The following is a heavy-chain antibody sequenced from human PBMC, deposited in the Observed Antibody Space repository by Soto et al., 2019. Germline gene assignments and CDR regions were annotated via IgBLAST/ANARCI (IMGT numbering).Heavy chain of an antibody. V-gene: IGHV3-13*01. CDR3: ARDLITVDTAMVTGYYYGMDV. CDR2: IGTAGDT. D-gene: IGHD5-18*01. Sequence: GGALRPSFAAPGFPFRSYDNPWGPPATGKRLGWVSAIGTAGDTYYPGSVKGRFTISRENAKNSLYLQMNSLRAEDTAVYYCARDLITVDTAMVTGYYYGMDVWGQGTTVTVSS. CDR1: GFPFRSYD. J-gene: IGHJ6*02.